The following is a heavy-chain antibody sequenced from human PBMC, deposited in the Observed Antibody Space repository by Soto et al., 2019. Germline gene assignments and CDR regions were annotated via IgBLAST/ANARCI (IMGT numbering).Heavy chain of an antibody. CDR1: GFTFSTYA. Sequence: PGGSLRLSCSTSGFTFSTYAMNWVRQAPGKGLEWVSALSGSGGTTYYADSVRGRFTISRDNSKNTLFPQMSSLRAEDTALYYCAKQRAGYGSGSDTFYFDFWGQGTLVTVSS. V-gene: IGHV3-23*01. J-gene: IGHJ4*02. CDR3: AKQRAGYGSGSDTFYFDF. CDR2: LSGSGGTT. D-gene: IGHD3-10*01.